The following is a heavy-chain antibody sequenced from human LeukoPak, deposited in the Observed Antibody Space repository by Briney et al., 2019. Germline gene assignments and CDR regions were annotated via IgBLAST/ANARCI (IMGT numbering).Heavy chain of an antibody. CDR2: IFYSGSS. V-gene: IGHV4-59*02. Sequence: KPSETLSLTCTVSGASVSRYYWTCIRQPPGKGLEWIGYIFYSGSSNSNPSLKSRVTISIDTSNNQFSLKLDSVTAADTAMYYCARGMSPLPSLYDSSGYPPDSWGQGTLVTVSS. J-gene: IGHJ4*02. D-gene: IGHD3-22*01. CDR3: ARGMSPLPSLYDSSGYPPDS. CDR1: GASVSRYY.